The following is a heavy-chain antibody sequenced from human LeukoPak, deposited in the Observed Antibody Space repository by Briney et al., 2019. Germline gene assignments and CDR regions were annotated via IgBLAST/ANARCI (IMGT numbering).Heavy chain of an antibody. CDR2: IHYSGST. CDR1: GGSISSYY. D-gene: IGHD3-16*01. Sequence: SETLSLTCTVSGGSISSYYWSWIRQPPGKGLAWIGYIHYSGSTNYKASLKSRVTISVDTSKNQFSLKMNSVTAADTAVYYCARGGGPPSYLDYWGQGTLVTVSS. CDR3: ARGGGPPSYLDY. V-gene: IGHV4-59*01. J-gene: IGHJ4*02.